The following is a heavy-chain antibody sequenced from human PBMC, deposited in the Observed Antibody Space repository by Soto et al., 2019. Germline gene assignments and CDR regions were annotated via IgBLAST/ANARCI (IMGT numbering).Heavy chain of an antibody. Sequence: EVYLVESGGGVVRPGGSLRLSCAASGFGFDEYGMSWVRQGPGKGLEWVSGINRHGDSTGYVDSVKGRFTISRDNAKNSLYLQMSGLRAEDTAFYYCARDHRWGYEYGDYGDSWGQGTMVTVSS. CDR1: GFGFDEYG. D-gene: IGHD4-17*01. CDR2: INRHGDST. V-gene: IGHV3-20*04. J-gene: IGHJ4*02. CDR3: ARDHRWGYEYGDYGDS.